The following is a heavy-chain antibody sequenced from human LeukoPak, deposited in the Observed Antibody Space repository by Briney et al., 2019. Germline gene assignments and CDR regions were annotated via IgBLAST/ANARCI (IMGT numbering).Heavy chain of an antibody. CDR1: GYTFTGYY. J-gene: IGHJ4*02. D-gene: IGHD3-9*01. Sequence: ASVKVSCKASGYTFTGYYMHWVRQAPGQGLEWMGWINPNSGGTNYAQKFQGRVTMTRDTSISTAYMELSRLRSDDTAVYYCARPYYEILTGYPNWGRGPLVTVSS. CDR3: ARPYYEILTGYPN. V-gene: IGHV1-2*02. CDR2: INPNSGGT.